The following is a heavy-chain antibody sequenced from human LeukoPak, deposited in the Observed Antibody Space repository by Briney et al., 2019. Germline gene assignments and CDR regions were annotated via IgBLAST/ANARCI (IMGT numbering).Heavy chain of an antibody. Sequence: GGSLRLSCATSEFTFSSYWMHWVRQVPGKGLVWVSRINGDGSSTLYADSVKGRFTISRDSAKNTLYLEMNSLRAEDTALYYYASRSQLGGFYDYWGQGTLVTVSS. V-gene: IGHV3-74*01. D-gene: IGHD3-16*01. CDR1: EFTFSSYW. CDR3: ASRSQLGGFYDY. CDR2: INGDGSST. J-gene: IGHJ4*02.